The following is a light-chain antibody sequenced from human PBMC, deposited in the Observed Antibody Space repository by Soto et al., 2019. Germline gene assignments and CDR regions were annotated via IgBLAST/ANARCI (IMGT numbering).Light chain of an antibody. J-gene: IGKJ3*01. CDR2: GAS. V-gene: IGKV3-15*01. CDR1: ESISSN. CDR3: LQDYSYPLT. Sequence: EIVMTQSPATLSVSPGERATLSFRAGESISSNLAWYQLKPGQAPRLLIYGASTRATGIPARFSGSGSGTEFTLTITSLQSEDFATYYCLQDYSYPLTFGHGTKVDIK.